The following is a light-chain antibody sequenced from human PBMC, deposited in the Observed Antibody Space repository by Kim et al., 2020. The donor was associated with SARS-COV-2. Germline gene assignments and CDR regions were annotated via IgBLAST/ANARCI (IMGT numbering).Light chain of an antibody. CDR1: SSDVGGYNS. CDR2: DVS. V-gene: IGLV2-14*03. CDR3: SSYTSSSTLV. J-gene: IGLJ2*01. Sequence: GHSITISCTGTSSDVGGYNSVSWYQQHPGTAPKLMIYDVSERPSGVSNRFSGSKSGHTASLTISGLQSDDEADYYCSSYTSSSTLVFGGGTQLTVL.